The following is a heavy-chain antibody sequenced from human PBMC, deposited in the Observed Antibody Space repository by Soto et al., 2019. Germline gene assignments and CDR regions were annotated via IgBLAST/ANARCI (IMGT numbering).Heavy chain of an antibody. Sequence: ASVKVSCKTSGDTFTNFGLSWVRQAPGQGLEWMGWIATYNSNKNYVQKFQGRLTLTTDTSTSTGYMELKSLEYDDTAVYYCARVLRGVVNWFDPWGQGTLVTVSS. CDR2: IATYNSNK. J-gene: IGHJ5*02. D-gene: IGHD3-10*01. CDR1: GDTFTNFG. V-gene: IGHV1-18*01. CDR3: ARVLRGVVNWFDP.